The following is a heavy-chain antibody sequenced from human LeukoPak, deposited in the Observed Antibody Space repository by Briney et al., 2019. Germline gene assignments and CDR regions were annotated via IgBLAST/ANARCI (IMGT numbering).Heavy chain of an antibody. CDR2: ISSSSNYI. CDR1: GITGYS. Sequence: GGSLRLSCAASGITGYSMHWVRQAPGKGLEWVCSISSSSNYIYCADSVKGRFTISRDNAKNSLYLQMNSLRAEDTAVYYCARASKLEPFDYWGQGTLVTVSS. V-gene: IGHV3-21*01. CDR3: ARASKLEPFDY. J-gene: IGHJ4*02. D-gene: IGHD1-1*01.